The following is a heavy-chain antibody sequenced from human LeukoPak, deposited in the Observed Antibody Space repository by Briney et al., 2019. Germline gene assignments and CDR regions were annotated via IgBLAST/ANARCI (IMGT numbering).Heavy chain of an antibody. CDR2: IYTSGST. Sequence: PSETLSLTCTVSGGSISSYYWSWIRQPAGKGLEWIGRIYTSGSTNYNPSLKSRVTMSVDTSKNQFSLKLSSVTAADTAVYYCASSDYGGNPYAFDIWGQGTMVTVSS. D-gene: IGHD4-23*01. J-gene: IGHJ3*02. CDR3: ASSDYGGNPYAFDI. V-gene: IGHV4-4*07. CDR1: GGSISSYY.